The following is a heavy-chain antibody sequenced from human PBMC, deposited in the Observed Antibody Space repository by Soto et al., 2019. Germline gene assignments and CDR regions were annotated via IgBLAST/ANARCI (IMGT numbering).Heavy chain of an antibody. J-gene: IGHJ6*02. Sequence: QVQLVQSGAEVKKPGASVKVSCKASGYTFTSYGISWVRQAPGQGLEWMGWISAYNGNTNYAQKLQRRVTMTTDTSTSPAYMELRSLRADDTAVYDCAVGYCTNGVFSILYGMDVWGQGTTVTVSS. CDR2: ISAYNGNT. CDR3: AVGYCTNGVFSILYGMDV. V-gene: IGHV1-18*01. CDR1: GYTFTSYG. D-gene: IGHD2-8*01.